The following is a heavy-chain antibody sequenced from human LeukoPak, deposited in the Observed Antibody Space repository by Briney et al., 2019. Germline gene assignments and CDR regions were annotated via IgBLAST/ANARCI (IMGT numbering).Heavy chain of an antibody. J-gene: IGHJ4*02. D-gene: IGHD3-16*02. CDR2: IWYDGSNK. Sequence: SGGSLRLSCAASGFTFSSYGRHWVRQAPGKGLEWVALIWYDGSNKYYADSVKGGLTISRDNSKNTLYLQMTSLRAEDTAVYYCARAVTSGGVIVPFDYWGQGTLVTVSS. V-gene: IGHV3-33*01. CDR1: GFTFSSYG. CDR3: ARAVTSGGVIVPFDY.